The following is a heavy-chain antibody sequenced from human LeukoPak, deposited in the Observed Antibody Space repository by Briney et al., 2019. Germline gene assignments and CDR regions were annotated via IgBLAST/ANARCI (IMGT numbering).Heavy chain of an antibody. D-gene: IGHD6-19*01. CDR3: ARREYSSGWY. CDR2: IYYSGST. J-gene: IGHJ4*02. CDR1: GGSISSYY. V-gene: IGHV4-59*08. Sequence: SETLSLTCTVSGGSISSYYWSWIRQPPGKGLEWIGYIYYSGSTNYNPSLKSRATISVDTSKNQFSLKLSSVAAADTAVYYSARREYSSGWYWGQGTLVTVSS.